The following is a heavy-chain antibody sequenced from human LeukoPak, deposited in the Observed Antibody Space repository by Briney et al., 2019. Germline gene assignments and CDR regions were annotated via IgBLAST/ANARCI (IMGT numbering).Heavy chain of an antibody. CDR3: ARERHYYDSSAYYTYGMDV. Sequence: GGSLRLSCAASGFTFSSYSMNWVRQAPGKGLEWVSCISSSSSYIYYADSVKGRFTISRDDAKNSLYLQMNSLRAEDTAVYYCARERHYYDSSAYYTYGMDVWGQGATVTVSS. CDR2: ISSSSSYI. J-gene: IGHJ6*02. V-gene: IGHV3-21*01. CDR1: GFTFSSYS. D-gene: IGHD3-22*01.